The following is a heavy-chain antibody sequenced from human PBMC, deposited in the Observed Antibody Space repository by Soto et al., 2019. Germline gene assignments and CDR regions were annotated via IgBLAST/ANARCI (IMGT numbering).Heavy chain of an antibody. D-gene: IGHD1-1*01. CDR2: INANSGGT. Sequence: ASVKVSCKASGYTFTGYYMHWVRQAPGQGLEWMGWINANSGGTKYAQKFQGRVTMTRDTSISTAYMELSRLTSGDTAVYYCARAGLTTLEMATTFWGQGTLVTVSS. CDR1: GYTFTGYY. J-gene: IGHJ4*02. CDR3: ARAGLTTLEMATTF. V-gene: IGHV1-2*02.